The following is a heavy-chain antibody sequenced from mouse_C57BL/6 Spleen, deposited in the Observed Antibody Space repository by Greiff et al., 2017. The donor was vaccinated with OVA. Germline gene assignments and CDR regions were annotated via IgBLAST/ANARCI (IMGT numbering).Heavy chain of an antibody. V-gene: IGHV1-81*01. D-gene: IGHD1-1*01. J-gene: IGHJ1*03. CDR2: IYPRSGNT. Sequence: QVQLQQSGAELARPGASVKLSCKASGYTFTSYGISWVTQRTGQGLEWIGEIYPRSGNTYYNEKFKGKATLTADKSSSTAYMELRSLTSEDSAVYFCARSQFSTTRYFDVWGTGTTVTVSS. CDR1: GYTFTSYG. CDR3: ARSQFSTTRYFDV.